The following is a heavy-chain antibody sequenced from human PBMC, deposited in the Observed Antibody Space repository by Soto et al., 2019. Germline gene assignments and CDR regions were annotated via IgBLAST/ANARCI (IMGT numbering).Heavy chain of an antibody. V-gene: IGHV4-39*07. Sequence: PSETLSLTCTVSGGSISSGSYYWGWIRQPPGKGLEWIGSIYYSGSTYYNPSLKSRVTISVDTSKSQLSLNLSFVTAADTSVYYCATMGTPATGLYFFDYWGQGSLVTVSS. D-gene: IGHD2-15*01. J-gene: IGHJ4*02. CDR1: GGSISSGSYY. CDR3: ATMGTPATGLYFFDY. CDR2: IYYSGST.